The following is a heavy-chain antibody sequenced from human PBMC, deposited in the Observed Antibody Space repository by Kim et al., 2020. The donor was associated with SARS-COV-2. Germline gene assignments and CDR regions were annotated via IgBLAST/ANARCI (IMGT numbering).Heavy chain of an antibody. D-gene: IGHD3-3*01. Sequence: ASVKVSCKASGYTFSDHYIQWVRQAPGQGLEWMGRFNPHTGGTDYAQKFQSRVTMSRDTAITAVYMELSSLRSDDTAVFFCARDYGNYYDFRGAYSSVWGTGTTVTVSS. CDR1: GYTFSDHY. J-gene: IGHJ6*04. CDR2: FNPHTGGT. V-gene: IGHV1-2*06. CDR3: ARDYGNYYDFRGAYSSV.